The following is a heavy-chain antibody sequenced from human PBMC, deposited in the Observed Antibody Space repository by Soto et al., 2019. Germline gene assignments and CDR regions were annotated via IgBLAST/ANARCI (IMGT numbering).Heavy chain of an antibody. CDR3: VNDKWLMRTVVY. D-gene: IGHD3-22*01. Sequence: EVQLLESGGGLVQPGGSLRLSCAASGFTFSSYAMSWVRQAPGKGLEWVSAISGSGGSTYYADSVKGRFTISRDNSKNTLYLQMNSLRAEDTAVYYCVNDKWLMRTVVYWGQGTLVTVSS. CDR2: ISGSGGST. V-gene: IGHV3-23*01. CDR1: GFTFSSYA. J-gene: IGHJ4*02.